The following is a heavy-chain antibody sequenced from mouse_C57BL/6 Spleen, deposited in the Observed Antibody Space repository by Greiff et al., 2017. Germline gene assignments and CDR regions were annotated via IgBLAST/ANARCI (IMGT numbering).Heavy chain of an antibody. CDR3: AGSTMVTTRGAMDY. V-gene: IGHV1-82*01. CDR1: GYAFSSSW. CDR2: IYPGDGDT. D-gene: IGHD2-2*01. J-gene: IGHJ4*01. Sequence: QVQLQQSGPELVKPGASVKISCKASGYAFSSSWMNWVKQRPGKGLEWIGRIYPGDGDTNYNGKFKGKAALTADKSSSTAYMQLSSLTSEDSAVYFCAGSTMVTTRGAMDYWGQGTSVTVSS.